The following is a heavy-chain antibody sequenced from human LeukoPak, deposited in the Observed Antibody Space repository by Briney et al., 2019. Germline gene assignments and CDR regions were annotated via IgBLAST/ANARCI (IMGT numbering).Heavy chain of an antibody. CDR1: GGSFSGYY. V-gene: IGHV4-34*01. J-gene: IGHJ4*02. CDR3: ARSYYYESSGYGDFDY. CDR2: INHSGIT. D-gene: IGHD3-22*01. Sequence: SETLSLTCAVYGGSFSGYYWSWIRQPPGKGLEWIGEINHSGITNYNPSLKSRVTISVDTSKNQFSLKLTSVTAADTAVYYCARSYYYESSGYGDFDYSGQGALVTVSS.